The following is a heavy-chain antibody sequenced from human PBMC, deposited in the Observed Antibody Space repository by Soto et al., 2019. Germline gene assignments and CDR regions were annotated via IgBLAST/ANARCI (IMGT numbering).Heavy chain of an antibody. V-gene: IGHV1-2*04. CDR2: INPNSGGT. D-gene: IGHD3-22*01. Sequence: ASVKVSCKASGYTFTGYYMHWVRQAPGQGLEWMGWINPNSGGTNYAQKFQGWVPMTRDTSISTAYMELSRLRSDDTAVYYCARGLTEYDSSGYYYQPPWPYFDYWGQGTLVTVSS. J-gene: IGHJ4*02. CDR3: ARGLTEYDSSGYYYQPPWPYFDY. CDR1: GYTFTGYY.